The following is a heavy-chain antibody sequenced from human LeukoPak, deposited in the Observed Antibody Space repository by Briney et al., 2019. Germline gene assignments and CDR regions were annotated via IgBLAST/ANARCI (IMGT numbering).Heavy chain of an antibody. D-gene: IGHD3-16*02. CDR1: GFKFDENS. J-gene: IGHJ4*02. CDR2: IVWHGDST. Sequence: GGSLRLSCAASGFKFDENSMHWVRQAPGKGLEWVSLIVWHGDSTNYADSVKGRFTISRDNSKNSLYLQMNNLRTEDTALHYCAKDWGGYRGFDFWGQGTLVTVSP. CDR3: AKDWGGYRGFDF. V-gene: IGHV3-43*01.